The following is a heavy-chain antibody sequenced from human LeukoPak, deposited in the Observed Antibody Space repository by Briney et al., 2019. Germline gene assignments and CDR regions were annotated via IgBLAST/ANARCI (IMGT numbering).Heavy chain of an antibody. CDR1: GFTVSGNY. Sequence: PGGSLRPSCAASGFTVSGNYMSWVRQAPGKGLEWVSVIYSGGSTYYADSVKGLFTISRDNSKNTLYLQMNSLRAEDTAVYYCARGGPGVLRYFDWLSPYNWFDPWGQGTLVTVSS. CDR2: IYSGGST. V-gene: IGHV3-53*01. CDR3: ARGGPGVLRYFDWLSPYNWFDP. J-gene: IGHJ5*02. D-gene: IGHD3-9*01.